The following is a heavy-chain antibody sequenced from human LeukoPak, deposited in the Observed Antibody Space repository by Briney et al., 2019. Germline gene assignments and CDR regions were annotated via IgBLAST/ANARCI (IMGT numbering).Heavy chain of an antibody. CDR2: IRYDGSNK. V-gene: IGHV3-30*02. J-gene: IGHJ6*03. CDR1: GFTFSSYG. Sequence: GGSLRLSCAASGFTFSSYGMHWVRQAPGKGLEWVAFIRYDGSNKYYADSVKGRFTISRDNSKNTLYLQMNSLKTEDTAVYYCTSESKGSYYDILTGLPYYYYYMDVWGKGTTVTVSS. CDR3: TSESKGSYYDILTGLPYYYYYMDV. D-gene: IGHD3-9*01.